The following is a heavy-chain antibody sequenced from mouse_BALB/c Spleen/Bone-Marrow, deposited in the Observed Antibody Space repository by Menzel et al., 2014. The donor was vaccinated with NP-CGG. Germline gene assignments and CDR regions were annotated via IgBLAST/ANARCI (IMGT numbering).Heavy chain of an antibody. V-gene: IGHV5-9-2*01. J-gene: IGHJ3*01. Sequence: EVKLVESGGGLVKSGGSLKLSCAASGFIFNSYGMSWVRQTPEKRLEWVATISGGGSYTFYPDSVKRRFTISRDNAKNNLYLQLSSLRSEDTALYYCARHAYYDQTEVSFVYWGQGTLVTVSA. CDR2: ISGGGSYT. D-gene: IGHD2-4*01. CDR1: GFIFNSYG. CDR3: ARHAYYDQTEVSFVY.